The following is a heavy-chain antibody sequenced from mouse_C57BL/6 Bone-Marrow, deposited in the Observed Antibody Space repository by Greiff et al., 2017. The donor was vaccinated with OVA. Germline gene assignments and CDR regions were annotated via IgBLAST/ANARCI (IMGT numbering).Heavy chain of an antibody. V-gene: IGHV5-4*01. CDR1: GFTFSSYA. CDR3: AREELLRWDYFDY. D-gene: IGHD1-1*01. Sequence: DVMLVESGGGLVKPGGSLKLSCAASGFTFSSYAMSWVRQTPEKRLEWVATISDGGSYTYYPDNVKGRFTISRDNAKNNLYLQMSHLKSEDTAMYYCAREELLRWDYFDYWGQGTTLTVSS. J-gene: IGHJ2*01. CDR2: ISDGGSYT.